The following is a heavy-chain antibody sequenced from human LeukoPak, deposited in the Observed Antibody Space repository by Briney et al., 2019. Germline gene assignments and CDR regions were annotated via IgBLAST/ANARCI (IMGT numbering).Heavy chain of an antibody. J-gene: IGHJ2*01. CDR3: AKRGSGWYFDL. Sequence: GGSLRLSCVASEFTFSSYTMNWVRQAPGKGLEGVSYISSSSSIIYYADSVKGRFTISRDNAKNSLYLQMNSLRAEDMALYYCAKRGSGWYFDLWGRGTLVTVSS. V-gene: IGHV3-48*04. D-gene: IGHD3-10*01. CDR1: EFTFSSYT. CDR2: ISSSSSII.